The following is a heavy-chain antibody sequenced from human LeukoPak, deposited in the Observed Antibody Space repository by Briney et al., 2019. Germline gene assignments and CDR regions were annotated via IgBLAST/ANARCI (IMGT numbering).Heavy chain of an antibody. V-gene: IGHV1-46*01. CDR2: INPSGGST. CDR1: GYTFTSYY. D-gene: IGHD2-2*01. J-gene: IGHJ4*02. Sequence: ASVKVSCKASGYTFTSYYMHWVRQAPGQGLEWMGIINPSGGSTSYAQKFQGRVTMTRDTSTSTVYMELSSLRSEDTAVYYCARDPPRGRVAPAATFDYWGQGTLVTVSS. CDR3: ARDPPRGRVAPAATFDY.